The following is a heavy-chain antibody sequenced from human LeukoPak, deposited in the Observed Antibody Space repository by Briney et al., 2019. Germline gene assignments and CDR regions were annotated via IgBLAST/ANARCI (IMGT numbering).Heavy chain of an antibody. J-gene: IGHJ3*02. D-gene: IGHD2-8*01. CDR1: GFTFSDYY. Sequence: AGGSLRLSCAASGFTFSDYYMSWIRQARGKGLEWVSYISSASSYTSYADSVKGRFTISRDNAKNSLYLQMNSLRAEDTAVYYCARGQYCTNGVCYDAFDIWGQGTTVTVSS. V-gene: IGHV3-11*06. CDR2: ISSASSYT. CDR3: ARGQYCTNGVCYDAFDI.